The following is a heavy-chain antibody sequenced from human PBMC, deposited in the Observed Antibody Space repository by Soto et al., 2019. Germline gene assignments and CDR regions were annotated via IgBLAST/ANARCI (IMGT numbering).Heavy chain of an antibody. CDR1: GGTFSSYA. CDR2: IIPIFGTA. CDR3: ARGEFDSRDVYYAGWCDP. V-gene: IGHV1-69*13. J-gene: IGHJ5*02. Sequence: SVKVSCKASGGTFSSYAISWVRQAPGQGLEWMGGIIPIFGTANYAQKFQGRVTITADASTTTAYMELSSLRSEDTAVYYCARGEFDSRDVYYAGWCDPWGQGTLVTVS. D-gene: IGHD3-10*01.